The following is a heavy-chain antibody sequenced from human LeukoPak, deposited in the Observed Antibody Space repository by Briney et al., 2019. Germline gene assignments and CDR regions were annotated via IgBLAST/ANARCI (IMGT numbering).Heavy chain of an antibody. CDR1: GYTFTSYG. D-gene: IGHD3-16*01. J-gene: IGHJ4*02. CDR2: ISAYNGNT. V-gene: IGHV1-18*04. Sequence: EASVKVCCKASGYTFTSYGISWVRQAPGQGLEWMGWISAYNGNTNYAQKLQGRVTMTTDTSTSTAYMELRSLRSDDTAVYYCARDAFGGAKAYFDYWGQGTLVTVSS. CDR3: ARDAFGGAKAYFDY.